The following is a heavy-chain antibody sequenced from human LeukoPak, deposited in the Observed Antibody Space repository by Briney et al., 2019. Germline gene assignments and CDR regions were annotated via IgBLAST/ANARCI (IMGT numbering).Heavy chain of an antibody. CDR3: ARDLSIAAAEDYYYYGMDV. Sequence: PSETLSLTCTVSGGSTSSYYWSWIRQPPGKGLEWIGYIYYSGSTNYNPSLKSRVTISVDASKNQFSLKLSSVTAADTAVYYCARDLSIAAAEDYYYYGMDVWGKGTTVTVSS. CDR2: IYYSGST. CDR1: GGSTSSYY. D-gene: IGHD6-13*01. V-gene: IGHV4-59*01. J-gene: IGHJ6*04.